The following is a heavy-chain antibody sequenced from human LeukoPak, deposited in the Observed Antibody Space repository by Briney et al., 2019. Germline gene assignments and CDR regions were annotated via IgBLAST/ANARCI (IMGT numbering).Heavy chain of an antibody. CDR1: GINFSGYS. CDR3: ALRGYYDTTYAYDYHAMDV. J-gene: IGHJ6*02. Sequence: GGSLRLSCAASGINFSGYSMHWVRQAPGKGLEWVSYISGSSRTIYYADSVKGRFTISRDNAKNSLHLQINSLRDEDTAVYYCALRGYYDTTYAYDYHAMDVWDQGTAVTVSS. V-gene: IGHV3-48*02. CDR2: ISGSSRTI. D-gene: IGHD3-22*01.